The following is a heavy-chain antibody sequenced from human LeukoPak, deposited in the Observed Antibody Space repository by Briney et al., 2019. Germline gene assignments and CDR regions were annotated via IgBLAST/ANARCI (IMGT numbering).Heavy chain of an antibody. Sequence: PGGSLRLSCAASGFTVSSNYMSWVRQAPGKGLEWVSVIYSGGSTYYADSVKGRFTISRDTSKNTLYLQMNSLTAEDTAVYYCARVEWVTKYYYYYYMDVWGKGTTVTISS. CDR1: GFTVSSNY. V-gene: IGHV3-66*01. D-gene: IGHD4-17*01. J-gene: IGHJ6*03. CDR2: IYSGGST. CDR3: ARVEWVTKYYYYYYMDV.